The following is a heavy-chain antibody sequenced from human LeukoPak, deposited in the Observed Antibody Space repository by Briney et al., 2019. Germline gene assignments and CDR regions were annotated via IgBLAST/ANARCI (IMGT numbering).Heavy chain of an antibody. CDR1: GFTFDVYG. D-gene: IGHD3-10*01. J-gene: IGHJ4*02. V-gene: IGHV3-33*06. Sequence: GGSPRLSCAASGFTFDVYGVSWVRHAPGKGLEWVAVIWYDGSNKYYADSVKGRFTISRDNSKNTLYLQMNSLRAEDTAVYYWAKFWLGGSYWGQGTLVTVSS. CDR3: AKFWLGGSY. CDR2: IWYDGSNK.